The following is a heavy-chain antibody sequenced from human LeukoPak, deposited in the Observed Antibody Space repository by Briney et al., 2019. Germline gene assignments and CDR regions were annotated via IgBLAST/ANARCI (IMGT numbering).Heavy chain of an antibody. V-gene: IGHV1-2*02. D-gene: IGHD5-18*01. Sequence: ASVKVSCKASGYTFTGYYMHWVRQAPGQGLEWMGWINPNSGGTNYSQKFQGRVTMTRDTSISTAYMDLSRLRSDDTAVYYCARSIQLWSYFDYWGQGTLGTVSS. CDR1: GYTFTGYY. J-gene: IGHJ4*02. CDR2: INPNSGGT. CDR3: ARSIQLWSYFDY.